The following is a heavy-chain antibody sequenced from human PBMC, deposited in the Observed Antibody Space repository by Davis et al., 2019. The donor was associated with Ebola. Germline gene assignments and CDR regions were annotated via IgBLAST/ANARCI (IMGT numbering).Heavy chain of an antibody. D-gene: IGHD4-17*01. CDR1: GFTFSSFE. CDR2: ISGSGSTI. Sequence: GGSLRLSCAASGFTFSSFEMTWVRQAPGKGLEWVSYISGSGSTIFYADSVKGRFTISRDNAKNSLYLQMNSLRAEDTAVYYCTTTTVTVDYWGQGTLVTVSS. V-gene: IGHV3-48*03. J-gene: IGHJ4*02. CDR3: TTTTVTVDY.